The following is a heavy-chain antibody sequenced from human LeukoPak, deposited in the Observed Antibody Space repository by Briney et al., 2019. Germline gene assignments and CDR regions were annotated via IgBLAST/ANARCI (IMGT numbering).Heavy chain of an antibody. Sequence: PGGSLRLSCAASGFTFSSYGMHWVRQAPGKGLEWVALISDDGSNKHYGDSVKGRFTISRDNSKNTLDLQMNSLRAEDTAVYYCARDPLWGVDYWGQGTLVTVSS. D-gene: IGHD3-16*01. CDR3: ARDPLWGVDY. CDR2: ISDDGSNK. V-gene: IGHV3-30*03. CDR1: GFTFSSYG. J-gene: IGHJ4*02.